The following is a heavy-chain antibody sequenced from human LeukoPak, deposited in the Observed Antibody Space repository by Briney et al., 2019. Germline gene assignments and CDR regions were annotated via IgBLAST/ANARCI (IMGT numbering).Heavy chain of an antibody. CDR3: TTRGGSFSIFDY. Sequence: GGSLRLSCAASGFTFSSYALHWVRQAPGKGLEWVAIISYDGSNQYYADSVKGRFTISRDNSKNTLYLQMNSLKTEDTAVYYCTTRGGSFSIFDYWGQGTLVTVSS. J-gene: IGHJ4*02. D-gene: IGHD1-26*01. CDR1: GFTFSSYA. CDR2: ISYDGSNQ. V-gene: IGHV3-30-3*01.